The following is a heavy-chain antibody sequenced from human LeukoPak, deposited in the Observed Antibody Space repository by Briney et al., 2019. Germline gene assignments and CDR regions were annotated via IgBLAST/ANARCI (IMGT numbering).Heavy chain of an antibody. Sequence: GGCLRLSCAASGLTFSSYALSWVRQAPGKGLDWVSSISVDSITYYLDSVKGRFTISRDNSKSTLYLQMHSLRAEDTALYYCAKCNLNNCREGFDIWGQGTMVTVSS. CDR2: ISVDSIT. J-gene: IGHJ3*02. V-gene: IGHV3-23*01. CDR1: GLTFSSYA. CDR3: AKCNLNNCREGFDI. D-gene: IGHD1-1*01.